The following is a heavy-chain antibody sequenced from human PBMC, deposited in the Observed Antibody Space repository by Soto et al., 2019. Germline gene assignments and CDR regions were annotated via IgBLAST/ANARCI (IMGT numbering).Heavy chain of an antibody. CDR3: ARDDYSNFAYYGMDV. CDR1: GDSISSVDHY. J-gene: IGHJ6*02. D-gene: IGHD4-4*01. Sequence: QVQLQESGPGLVKPSQTLSLTCTVSGDSISSVDHYWSWIRQPPGKGLEWIGYIYHSGSTYYNPSLRSRVTMSIDTTTNQFSLRLSSVTVADTAVYYCARDDYSNFAYYGMDVWGQGTTVTVSS. CDR2: IYHSGST. V-gene: IGHV4-30-4*01.